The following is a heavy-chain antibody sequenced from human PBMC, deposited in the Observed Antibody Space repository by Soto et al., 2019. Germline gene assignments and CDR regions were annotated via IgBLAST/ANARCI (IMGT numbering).Heavy chain of an antibody. Sequence: QVQLQESGPGLVKPSETLSLTCTVSDDSSSSYKWSWIRQPPGRRLEWIGYIDSSGGTSYNPSLQSRGTISVDTSTKQFPLKLSSVTAADTAVYYCVRQGFGRLHGLVDVWGQGTTVTVSS. CDR1: DDSSSSYK. CDR3: VRQGFGRLHGLVDV. D-gene: IGHD3-10*01. CDR2: IDSSGGT. J-gene: IGHJ6*02. V-gene: IGHV4-59*08.